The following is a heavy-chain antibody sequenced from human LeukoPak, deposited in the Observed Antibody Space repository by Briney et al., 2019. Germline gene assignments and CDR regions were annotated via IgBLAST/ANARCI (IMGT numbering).Heavy chain of an antibody. D-gene: IGHD3-3*01. Sequence: PGGSLRLSCAASGFTFSSYSMNWVRQAPGKGLEWVSSISSSSSYIYYADSVKGRFTISRDNAKNSLYLQMNSLRAEDTAVYYYARDFGVTGFWFDPWGQGTLVTVSS. J-gene: IGHJ5*02. CDR1: GFTFSSYS. V-gene: IGHV3-21*01. CDR3: ARDFGVTGFWFDP. CDR2: ISSSSSYI.